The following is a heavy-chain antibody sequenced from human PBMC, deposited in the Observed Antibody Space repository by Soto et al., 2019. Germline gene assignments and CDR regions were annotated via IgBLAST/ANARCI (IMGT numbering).Heavy chain of an antibody. CDR2: INHSGST. J-gene: IGHJ5*02. D-gene: IGHD3-16*01. CDR3: ARALRLGNLNWFDP. V-gene: IGHV4-61*08. Sequence: PSETLSLTCTVSGGSVTSDEDYWSWIRQSPGKGLEWIGEINHSGSTNYNPSLKSRVTISVDTSKNQFSLKLSSVTAADTAVYYCARALRLGNLNWFDPWGQGTLVTVSS. CDR1: GGSVTSDEDY.